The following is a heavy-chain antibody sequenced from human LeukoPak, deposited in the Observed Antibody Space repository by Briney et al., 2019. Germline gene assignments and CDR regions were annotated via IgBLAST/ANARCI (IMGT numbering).Heavy chain of an antibody. CDR1: GGSFSGYY. CDR3: ARGYDSSGYYYAGYYGMDV. D-gene: IGHD3-22*01. Sequence: SETLSLTCAVYGGSFSGYYWSWIRQPPGKGLEWIGEINHSGSTNYNPSLKSRVTISADTSKNQFSLKLSSVTAADTAVYYCARGYDSSGYYYAGYYGMDVWGQGTTVTVSS. V-gene: IGHV4-34*01. CDR2: INHSGST. J-gene: IGHJ6*02.